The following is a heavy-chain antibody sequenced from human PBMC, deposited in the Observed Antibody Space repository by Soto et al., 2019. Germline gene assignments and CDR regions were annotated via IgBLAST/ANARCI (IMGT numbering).Heavy chain of an antibody. CDR3: ARGFGYYYDSSGLN. CDR2: ISYDGSNK. Sequence: QVQLVESGGGVVQPGRSLRLSCAASGFTFSSYAMHWVRQAQCKGLEWVAVISYDGSNKYYADSVKGRFTISRDNSKNTLYLQMNSLRAEDTAVYYCARGFGYYYDSSGLNWGQGTLVTVSS. V-gene: IGHV3-30-3*01. D-gene: IGHD3-22*01. J-gene: IGHJ4*02. CDR1: GFTFSSYA.